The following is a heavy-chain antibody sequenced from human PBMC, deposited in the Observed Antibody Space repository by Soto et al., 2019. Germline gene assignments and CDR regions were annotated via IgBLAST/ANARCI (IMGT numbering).Heavy chain of an antibody. CDR2: ISPIFPTP. CDR1: GGTFGNSA. V-gene: IGHV1-69*12. CDR3: ARDKYRQQLGGNYYYGIDV. J-gene: IGHJ6*02. D-gene: IGHD3-16*02. Sequence: QVQLVQSGAEVKKPGSSVTVSCKASGGTFGNSAISWVRQAPGQGLEWMGGISPIFPTPDYAQKFQGRVTITADESTTTAYMELTSLKSEDTAVYYCARDKYRQQLGGNYYYGIDVWGQGTTVTVSS.